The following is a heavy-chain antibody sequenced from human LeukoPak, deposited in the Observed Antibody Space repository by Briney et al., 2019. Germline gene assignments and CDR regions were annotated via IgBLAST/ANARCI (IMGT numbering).Heavy chain of an antibody. CDR3: AREYSSSSGRRAFDI. CDR2: IYYSGST. Sequence: PSETLSLTCTVSGGSISGYYWSWIRQPPGKGPEWIGYIYYSGSTNYNPSLKSRLTISIDTSENQFSLKLSSVTAADTAVYYCAREYSSSSGRRAFDIWGQGTMVTVSS. V-gene: IGHV4-59*08. D-gene: IGHD6-6*01. J-gene: IGHJ3*02. CDR1: GGSISGYY.